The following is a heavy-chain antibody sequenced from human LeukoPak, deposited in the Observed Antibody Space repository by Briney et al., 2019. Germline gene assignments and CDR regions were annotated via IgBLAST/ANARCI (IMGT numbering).Heavy chain of an antibody. CDR3: ARNWGVQYPPHYFFDY. V-gene: IGHV1-69*05. Sequence: SVKVSCKASGGTFSGYAISWVRQAPGQGLEWMGGIIPVFGSPDYAQKFQDRVTITTDKSTKTVYMELSSLQAEDTAFYYCARNWGVQYPPHYFFDYWGQGTLVTVSS. CDR1: GGTFSGYA. CDR2: IIPVFGSP. J-gene: IGHJ4*02. D-gene: IGHD3-10*01.